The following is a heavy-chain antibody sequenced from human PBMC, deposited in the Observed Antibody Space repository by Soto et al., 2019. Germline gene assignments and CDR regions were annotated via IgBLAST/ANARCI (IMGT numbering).Heavy chain of an antibody. CDR2: INSDGSST. CDR3: ARDLMMYYDSRVTDAFDI. CDR1: GFTFSSYW. Sequence: GGSLRLSCAASGFTFSSYWMHWVRQAPGKGLVWVSRINSDGSSTSYADSVKGRFTISRDNAKNTLYLQMNSLRAEDTAVYYCARDLMMYYDSRVTDAFDIWGQGTMVTVSS. J-gene: IGHJ3*02. V-gene: IGHV3-74*01. D-gene: IGHD3-22*01.